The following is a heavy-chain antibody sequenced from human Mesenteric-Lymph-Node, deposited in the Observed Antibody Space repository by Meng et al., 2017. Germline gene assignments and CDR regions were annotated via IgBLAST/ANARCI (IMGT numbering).Heavy chain of an antibody. CDR3: ARGTPGRSYSDY. D-gene: IGHD3-10*01. Sequence: QVHLLQAGAEVNEPGASVRVSCEASGYTFASYGISWLRQAPGQGLEWMGWFVNNVDTYSAQKFQGRVTMTTDTHTSTAFMELRSLRSDDTAVYYCARGTPGRSYSDYWGQGTLVTVSS. J-gene: IGHJ4*02. CDR1: GYTFASYG. V-gene: IGHV1-18*01. CDR2: FVNNVDT.